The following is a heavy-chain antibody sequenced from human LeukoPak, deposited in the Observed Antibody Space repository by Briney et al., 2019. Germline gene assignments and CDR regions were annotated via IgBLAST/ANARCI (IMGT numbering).Heavy chain of an antibody. V-gene: IGHV4-61*01. D-gene: IGHD3-22*01. CDR1: GGSISSGSYY. CDR3: ARPRKYYYDSSGYYLDAFDI. Sequence: PSETLSLTCTVSGGSISSGSYYWSWIRQPPGKGLEWIGYIYYSGSTNYNPSLKSRVTISVDTSKNQFSLKLSSVTAADTAVYYCARPRKYYYDSSGYYLDAFDIWGQGTMVTVSS. CDR2: IYYSGST. J-gene: IGHJ3*02.